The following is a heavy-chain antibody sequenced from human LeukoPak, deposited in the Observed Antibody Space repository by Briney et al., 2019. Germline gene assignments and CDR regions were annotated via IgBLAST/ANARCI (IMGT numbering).Heavy chain of an antibody. Sequence: ASVKVSCKASGYTFPSYFMHWVRQAPGQGLEWMGIINPTGGSTTYAQKFQGRVTMTRDTSTSTVYMELSSLRSDDTAVYYCATTALIFGVVITNWFDPWGQGTLVTVSS. J-gene: IGHJ5*02. V-gene: IGHV1-46*01. CDR2: INPTGGST. D-gene: IGHD3-3*01. CDR3: ATTALIFGVVITNWFDP. CDR1: GYTFPSYF.